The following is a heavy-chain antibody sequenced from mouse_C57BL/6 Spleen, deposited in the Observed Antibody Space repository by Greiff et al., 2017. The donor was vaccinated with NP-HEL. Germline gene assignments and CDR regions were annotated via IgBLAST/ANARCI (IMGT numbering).Heavy chain of an antibody. CDR2: INPNNGGT. Sequence: VQLQQSGPELVKPGASVKIPCKASGYTFTDYNMDWVKQSHGKSLEWIGDINPNNGGTIYNQKFKGKATLTVDKSSSTAYMELRSLTSEDTAVYYCATLYYGSSYGFAYWGQGTLVTVSA. CDR3: ATLYYGSSYGFAY. J-gene: IGHJ3*01. V-gene: IGHV1-18*01. D-gene: IGHD1-1*01. CDR1: GYTFTDYN.